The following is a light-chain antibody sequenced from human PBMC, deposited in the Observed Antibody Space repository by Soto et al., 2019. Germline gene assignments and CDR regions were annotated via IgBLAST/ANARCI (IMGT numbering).Light chain of an antibody. J-gene: IGKJ5*01. CDR2: AAS. V-gene: IGKV1-39*01. CDR3: QQSYRTPLN. CDR1: QSISSY. Sequence: DIQMTQSPSSLSASVGDRVTITCRASQSISSYLNWYQQKPGQAPKSLIYAASTLQSGVPSRFSGSGSGTDFTLTISNLQPEDFATYYCQQSYRTPLNFGGGTRLEIK.